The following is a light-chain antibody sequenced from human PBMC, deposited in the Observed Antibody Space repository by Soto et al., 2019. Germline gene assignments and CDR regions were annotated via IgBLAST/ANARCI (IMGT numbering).Light chain of an antibody. J-gene: IGKJ1*01. V-gene: IGKV2-28*01. CDR2: LGS. CDR1: QSLLHSNGYNY. Sequence: DVVMTQTPRALPVTPGEPASISCRSSQSLLHSNGYNYLDCYLQKPGQSTQLLIYLGSNRASGVPDRFSGSGSGTDFTLKISRVEAEDVGVYYCMQPLQSWTFGQGTKVDIK. CDR3: MQPLQSWT.